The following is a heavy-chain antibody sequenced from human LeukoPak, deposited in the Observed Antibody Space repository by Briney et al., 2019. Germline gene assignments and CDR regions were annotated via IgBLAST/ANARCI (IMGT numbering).Heavy chain of an antibody. Sequence: PSETLSLTCAVYGGSFSGYYWSWIRQPPGKGLEWIGEINHSGSTNYSPSLKSRVTISVDTSKNQFSLKLSSVTAADTAVYYCARGLLGDYMTFDYWGQGTLVTVSS. CDR1: GGSFSGYY. D-gene: IGHD4-17*01. V-gene: IGHV4-34*01. CDR2: INHSGST. CDR3: ARGLLGDYMTFDY. J-gene: IGHJ4*02.